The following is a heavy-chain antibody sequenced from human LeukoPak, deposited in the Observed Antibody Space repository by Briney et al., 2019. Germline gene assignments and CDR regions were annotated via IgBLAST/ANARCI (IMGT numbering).Heavy chain of an antibody. D-gene: IGHD4-17*01. CDR3: ARGPTVTTSQNWFDP. J-gene: IGHJ5*02. CDR2: INPNSGGT. Sequence: ASVKVSCKASGYTFTGYYMHWVRQAHGQGLEWMGWINPNSGGTNYAQKFQGRVTMTRDTSISTAYMELSRLRSDDTGVYYCARGPTVTTSQNWFDPWGQGTLVNVSS. CDR1: GYTFTGYY. V-gene: IGHV1-2*02.